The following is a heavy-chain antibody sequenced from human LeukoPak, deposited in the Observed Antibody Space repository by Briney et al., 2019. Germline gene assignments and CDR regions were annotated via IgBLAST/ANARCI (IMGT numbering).Heavy chain of an antibody. J-gene: IGHJ5*02. V-gene: IGHV4-4*07. CDR2: IHTGGST. Sequence: SETLSLTCTVSGVSVSSYYWSWIRQPAGKGLEWIGHIHTGGSTKYNPSLKSRVTMSLDASKNQFSLELNSVTPADTAVYYCARGGNYWPQWWFDPWGRGTLVSVSS. CDR3: ARGGNYWPQWWFDP. CDR1: GVSVSSYY. D-gene: IGHD1-26*01.